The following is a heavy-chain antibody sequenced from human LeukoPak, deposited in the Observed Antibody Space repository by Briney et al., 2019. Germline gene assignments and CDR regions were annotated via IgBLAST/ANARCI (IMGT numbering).Heavy chain of an antibody. V-gene: IGHV1-69*13. CDR2: IIPIFGTA. CDR1: GGTFSSYA. J-gene: IGHJ4*02. Sequence: GASVKVSCKASGGTFSSYAISWVRQAPGQGLEWVGGIIPIFGTANYAQKFQGRVTITADESTSTAYMELSSLRSEDTAVYYCARSYYDSSGYSLFDYWGQGTLGTVSS. CDR3: ARSYYDSSGYSLFDY. D-gene: IGHD3-22*01.